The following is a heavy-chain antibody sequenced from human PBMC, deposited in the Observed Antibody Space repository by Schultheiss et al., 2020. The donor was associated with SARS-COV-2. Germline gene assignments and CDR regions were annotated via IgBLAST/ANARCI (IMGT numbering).Heavy chain of an antibody. J-gene: IGHJ4*02. D-gene: IGHD1-26*01. Sequence: SQTLSLTCTVSGGSISSGGYYWSWIRQHPGKGLEWIGYIYYSGSTYYNPSLKSLVTISVDTSKNQFSLKLSSVTAADTAVYYCARGGIPTYFDYWGQGTLVTVLL. CDR1: GGSISSGGYY. CDR3: ARGGIPTYFDY. CDR2: IYYSGST. V-gene: IGHV4-31*01.